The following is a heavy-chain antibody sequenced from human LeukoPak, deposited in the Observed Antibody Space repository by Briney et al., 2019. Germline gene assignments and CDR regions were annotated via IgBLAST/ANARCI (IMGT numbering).Heavy chain of an antibody. CDR2: IYYSGST. D-gene: IGHD2-8*02. CDR1: GGSISSYY. V-gene: IGHV4-59*01. J-gene: IGHJ4*02. Sequence: PSETLSLTCTVSGGSISSYYWSWIRQPPGKGLEWIGYIYYSGSTNYNPSLKSRVTISVDTSKNQFSLKLSSVTAADTAVYYCARADGTAFDYWGQGTLVTVSS. CDR3: ARADGTAFDY.